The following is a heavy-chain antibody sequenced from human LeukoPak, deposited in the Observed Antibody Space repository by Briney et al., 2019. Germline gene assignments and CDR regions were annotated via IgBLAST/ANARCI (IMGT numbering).Heavy chain of an antibody. V-gene: IGHV3-30-3*01. CDR1: GFTFSSYA. J-gene: IGHJ4*02. CDR3: AREEWAAAD. D-gene: IGHD6-13*01. Sequence: GGSLRLSCAASGFTFSSYAMHWVRQAPGKGLEWVAVLSYDGSNKYYADSVKGRFTISRDNSKNTLYLQMNSLRAEDTAVYYCAREEWAAADWGQGTLVTVSS. CDR2: LSYDGSNK.